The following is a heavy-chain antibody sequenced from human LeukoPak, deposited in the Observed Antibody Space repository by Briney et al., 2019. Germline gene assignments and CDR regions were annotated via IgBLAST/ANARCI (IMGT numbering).Heavy chain of an antibody. D-gene: IGHD2-2*03. Sequence: GSLRLSCAASGFTVSSNYMSWVRQAPGKGLEWVSVIYSGGSTYYADSVKGRFTISRDNSKNTLYLQMNSLRAEDTAVYYCARESENGYYFDYWGQGTLVTVSS. CDR2: IYSGGST. CDR1: GFTVSSNY. J-gene: IGHJ4*02. CDR3: ARESENGYYFDY. V-gene: IGHV3-53*01.